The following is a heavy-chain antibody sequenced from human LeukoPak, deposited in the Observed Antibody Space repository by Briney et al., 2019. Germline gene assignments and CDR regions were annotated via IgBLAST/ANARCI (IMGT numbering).Heavy chain of an antibody. D-gene: IGHD2-2*01. J-gene: IGHJ5*02. CDR3: ARNGRDCSSTSCYNWFDP. CDR2: IIPIFGTA. Sequence: SVKVSCKASGGTFSSYAISWVRQAPGQGLEWMGRIIPIFGTANYAQKFQGRVTITADKSTSTAYMELSSLRSEDTAVYYCARNGRDCSSTSCYNWFDPWGQGTLVTVSS. CDR1: GGTFSSYA. V-gene: IGHV1-69*06.